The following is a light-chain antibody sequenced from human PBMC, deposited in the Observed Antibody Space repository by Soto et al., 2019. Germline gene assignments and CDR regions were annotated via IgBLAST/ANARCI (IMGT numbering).Light chain of an antibody. CDR3: QHYTLYSAP. CDR2: GAS. V-gene: IGKV1-5*01. J-gene: IGKJ5*01. Sequence: RLTQSPSSLSVSVGDTVTIYCGASQDISTYLAWYQQKPGKAPTLLIFGASSLHNGVPPRFAGSGSGSEFTLTINRLQPDDFATYSCQHYTLYSAPFGQGTRV. CDR1: QDISTY.